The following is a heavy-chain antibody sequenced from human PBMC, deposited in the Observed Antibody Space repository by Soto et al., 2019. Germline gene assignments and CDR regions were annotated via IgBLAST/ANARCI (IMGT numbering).Heavy chain of an antibody. D-gene: IGHD5-18*01. CDR2: ISGSGGST. Sequence: EVQLLESGGGLVQPGGSLRLSCAASGFTFSSYAMSWVRQAPGKGLEWVSAISGSGGSTYYADSVKGRFTISRDNSKNTLDLQMNSLRAEDTAVYYCAKDRFPIGGYSYGYVADYWGQGTLVTVSS. CDR3: AKDRFPIGGYSYGYVADY. J-gene: IGHJ4*02. CDR1: GFTFSSYA. V-gene: IGHV3-23*01.